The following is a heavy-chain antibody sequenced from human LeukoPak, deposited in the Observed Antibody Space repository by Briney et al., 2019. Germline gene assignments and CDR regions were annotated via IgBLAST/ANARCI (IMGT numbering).Heavy chain of an antibody. D-gene: IGHD3-10*01. J-gene: IGHJ4*02. CDR1: GFTFRSYA. Sequence: SGGSLRLSCAASGFTFRSYAMHWVRQAPGKGLEWVAVISYNGNNKSYADSVKGRFTISRDNSKNTLYLLMSSLRAEDTAVYYCARSDFDYYGSGSYGEFDYWGQGTLVTVSS. V-gene: IGHV3-30*04. CDR3: ARSDFDYYGSGSYGEFDY. CDR2: ISYNGNNK.